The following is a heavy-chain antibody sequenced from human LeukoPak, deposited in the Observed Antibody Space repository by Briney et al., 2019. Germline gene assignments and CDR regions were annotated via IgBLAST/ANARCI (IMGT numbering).Heavy chain of an antibody. CDR1: GYTFTDSY. CDR3: ARVKYRAAGDKQY. D-gene: IGHD6-13*01. V-gene: IGHV1-2*02. Sequence: GASVTVSCKASGYTFTDSYIHWVRQAPGQGLEWMGWINPDSGGTNYAQMFPGRVTMTRDTSITTVYMELSRLRSDDTAVYYCARVKYRAAGDKQYWGRGTLVTVSS. CDR2: INPDSGGT. J-gene: IGHJ4*02.